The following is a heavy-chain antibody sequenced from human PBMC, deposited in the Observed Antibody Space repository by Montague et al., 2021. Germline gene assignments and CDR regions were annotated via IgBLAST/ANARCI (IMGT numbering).Heavy chain of an antibody. J-gene: IGHJ4*02. CDR2: IWFDGSNI. CDR3: VRGRPSWLDRGFDL. V-gene: IGHV3-33*01. CDR1: GFTVTSYA. Sequence: SLRLSCAASGFTVTSYAMHWVRQAPGKGLEWVALIWFDGSNIKYAGSVKGRFTISRDTPKNTLSLEMDSLTADDTAVYYCVRGRPSWLDRGFDLWGQGTLVTVSS. D-gene: IGHD6-19*01.